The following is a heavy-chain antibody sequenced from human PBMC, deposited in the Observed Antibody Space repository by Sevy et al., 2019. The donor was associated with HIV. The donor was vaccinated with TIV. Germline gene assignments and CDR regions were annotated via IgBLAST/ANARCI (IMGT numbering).Heavy chain of an antibody. V-gene: IGHV1-69*13. CDR3: ARDRDVTFGGGDAFDI. J-gene: IGHJ3*02. CDR2: IIPMFHKA. CDR1: GGTFDSYT. Sequence: SVKVSCKASGGTFDSYTISWLRQAPGQGLEWMGGIIPMFHKANYAQKSQGRLKITADESTNTAYMVLSSLRSDDAAVYYCARDRDVTFGGGDAFDIWGQGTLVTVSS. D-gene: IGHD3-16*01.